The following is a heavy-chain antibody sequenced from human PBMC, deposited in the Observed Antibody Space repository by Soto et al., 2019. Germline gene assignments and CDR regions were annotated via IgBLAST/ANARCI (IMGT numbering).Heavy chain of an antibody. Sequence: SETLSLTCAVSGGSISSGGYYWSWIRQPPGKGLEWIGYIYYSGSTYYNPSLKSRVTISVDTPKNQFSLKLSSVTAADTAVYYCASNDFWSGYFDYWGQGTLVTVSS. J-gene: IGHJ4*02. CDR3: ASNDFWSGYFDY. CDR1: GGSISSGGYY. CDR2: IYYSGST. D-gene: IGHD3-3*01. V-gene: IGHV4-30-4*01.